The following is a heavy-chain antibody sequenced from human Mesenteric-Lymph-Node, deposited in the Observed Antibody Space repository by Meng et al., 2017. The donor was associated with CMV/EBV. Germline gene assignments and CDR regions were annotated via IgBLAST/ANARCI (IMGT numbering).Heavy chain of an antibody. CDR1: GYTVTSYA. CDR2: INTNTGNP. J-gene: IGHJ4*02. Sequence: SCKASGYTVTSYAMNWVRQAPGQGLEWMGWINTNTGNPTYAQGFTGRFVFSLDTSVSTAYLQISSLKAEDTAVYYCAREGYGYYFDYWGQGTLVTVSS. V-gene: IGHV7-4-1*02. D-gene: IGHD5-12*01. CDR3: AREGYGYYFDY.